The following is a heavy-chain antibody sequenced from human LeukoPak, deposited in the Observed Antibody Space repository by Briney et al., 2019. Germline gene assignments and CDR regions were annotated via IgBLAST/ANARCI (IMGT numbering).Heavy chain of an antibody. J-gene: IGHJ4*02. CDR3: VKDYHWNQFDY. V-gene: IGHV3-7*04. Sequence: GGSLRLSCAASGFTFSSYWMSWVRQAPGKGLEWVANINKDGGLLNYADSVKGRFIISRDNSKNSLYLQMNSLRDEDTAVYYCVKDYHWNQFDYWGQGALVTVSS. D-gene: IGHD1-1*01. CDR2: INKDGGLL. CDR1: GFTFSSYW.